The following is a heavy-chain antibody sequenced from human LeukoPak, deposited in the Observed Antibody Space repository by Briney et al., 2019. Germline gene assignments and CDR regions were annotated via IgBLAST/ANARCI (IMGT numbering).Heavy chain of an antibody. CDR1: GGSISSYY. J-gene: IGHJ6*03. CDR3: ARGNMWDYRRYYYYMDV. D-gene: IGHD4-11*01. Sequence: SETLSLTCTVSGGSISSYYWNWIRQPPGKGLEWIGYIYYSGSTNYNPSLKSRVTISVDTSKNQFSLKLNSVTAADTAIYYCARGNMWDYRRYYYYMDVWGKGTTVTVSS. V-gene: IGHV4-59*12. CDR2: IYYSGST.